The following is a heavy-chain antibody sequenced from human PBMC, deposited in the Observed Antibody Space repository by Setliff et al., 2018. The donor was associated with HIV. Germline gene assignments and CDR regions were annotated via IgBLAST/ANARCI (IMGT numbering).Heavy chain of an antibody. V-gene: IGHV4-59*01. Sequence: SETLSLTCNVSGASISDYYWSWIRQPPGKALEWIGYISYTGNIMYNPSLLGRGTISLDTSNNHLSLKLTSVTAADTAVYYCAREDGYSYGVPDYFDNWGQGTLVTVSS. CDR3: AREDGYSYGVPDYFDN. CDR1: GASISDYY. J-gene: IGHJ4*02. D-gene: IGHD5-18*01. CDR2: ISYTGNI.